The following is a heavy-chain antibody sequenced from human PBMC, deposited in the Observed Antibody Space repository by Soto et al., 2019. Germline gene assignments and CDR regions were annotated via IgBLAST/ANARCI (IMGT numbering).Heavy chain of an antibody. J-gene: IGHJ4*02. CDR1: GGSISSGGYY. V-gene: IGHV4-31*03. Sequence: QVQLQESGPGLVKPSQTLSLTCTVSGGSISSGGYYWSWIRQHPGKGLEWIGYFYYSGSTYYNPSLKSRVTISVDTSKNQFSLKLSSVTAADTAVYYCARGWHSGSYLGGLGEFDYWGQGTLVTVSS. CDR3: ARGWHSGSYLGGLGEFDY. D-gene: IGHD1-26*01. CDR2: FYYSGST.